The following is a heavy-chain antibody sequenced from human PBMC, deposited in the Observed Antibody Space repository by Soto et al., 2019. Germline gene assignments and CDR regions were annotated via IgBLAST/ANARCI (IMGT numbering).Heavy chain of an antibody. Sequence: GGSLRLSCAASGFTFSSYWMSWVRQAPGKGLEWVANIKRDGSEKYYVDSVKGRFTISRDNAKNSLYLQMNSLRAEDTAVYYCARLTYYYDSSGYSTGYFQHWGQGTLVTVSS. CDR3: ARLTYYYDSSGYSTGYFQH. J-gene: IGHJ1*01. CDR2: IKRDGSEK. V-gene: IGHV3-7*01. CDR1: GFTFSSYW. D-gene: IGHD3-22*01.